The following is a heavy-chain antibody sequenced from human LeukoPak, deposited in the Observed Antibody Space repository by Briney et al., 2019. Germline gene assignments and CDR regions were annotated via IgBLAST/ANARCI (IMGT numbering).Heavy chain of an antibody. CDR1: GFTFSNYI. D-gene: IGHD2/OR15-2a*01. Sequence: GGSLRLSCAASGFTFSNYIMNWVRQAPGKGLEWVSYISSSSSTIYYADSVKGRFTISRDNSKNTLYLQMNSLRAEDTAVYYCAKEFSTPLGSDYYYYYMDVWGKGTTVTVSS. V-gene: IGHV3-48*01. J-gene: IGHJ6*03. CDR3: AKEFSTPLGSDYYYYYMDV. CDR2: ISSSSSTI.